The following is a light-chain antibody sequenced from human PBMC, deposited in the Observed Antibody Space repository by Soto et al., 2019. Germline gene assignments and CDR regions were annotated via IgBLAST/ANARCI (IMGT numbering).Light chain of an antibody. CDR1: SSNIGAGYD. CDR3: EPVDRSLSGSRV. CDR2: DNS. J-gene: IGLJ1*01. Sequence: QSVLTQPPSVSGSPGQRVTISCTGSSSNIGAGYDGHWYQQLPGTAPKLLIYDNSNRPSGVPDRFSGSKSGTAPYLAITGLQSDDEADYDCEPVDRSLSGSRVFGTGTKVPLL. V-gene: IGLV1-40*01.